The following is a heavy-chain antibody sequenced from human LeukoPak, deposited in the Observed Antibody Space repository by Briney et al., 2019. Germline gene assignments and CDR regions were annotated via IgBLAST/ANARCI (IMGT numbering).Heavy chain of an antibody. CDR1: GGAFSSYA. Sequence: ASVKVSCKTSGGAFSSYAFSWVRQAPGQGLEWMGWISAYNGNTNYAQKLQGRVTMTTDTSTSTAYMELRSLRSDDTAVYYCARGRYSSGKFDPWGQGTLVTVSS. CDR2: ISAYNGNT. D-gene: IGHD6-19*01. V-gene: IGHV1-18*01. CDR3: ARGRYSSGKFDP. J-gene: IGHJ5*02.